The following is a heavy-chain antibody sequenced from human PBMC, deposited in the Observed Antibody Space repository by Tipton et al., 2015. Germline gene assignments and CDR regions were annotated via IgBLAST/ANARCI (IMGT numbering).Heavy chain of an antibody. CDR3: ARTDALGHFDY. J-gene: IGHJ4*02. V-gene: IGHV3-7*01. Sequence: SLRLSCAASGFTFSHFWMSWVRQAPGKGLEWVANIKQDGSEKYYVDSVKGRFTISRDNAKNSLDLQMNSLRAEDTAVYYCARTDALGHFDYWGLGTLVTVSS. CDR2: IKQDGSEK. CDR1: GFTFSHFW. D-gene: IGHD2-8*01.